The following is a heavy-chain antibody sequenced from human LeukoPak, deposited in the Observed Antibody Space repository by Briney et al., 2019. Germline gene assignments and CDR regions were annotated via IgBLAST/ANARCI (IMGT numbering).Heavy chain of an antibody. CDR1: GFTFSSYG. D-gene: IGHD3-3*01. J-gene: IGHJ4*02. CDR3: VYYDFWSGYSEEY. CDR2: ISSSSSYI. Sequence: PGGSLRLSCAASGFTFSSYGMHWVRQAPGKGLEWVSSISSSSSYIYYADSVKGRFTISRDNAKNSLYLQMNSLRAEDTAVYYCVYYDFWSGYSEEYWGQGTLVTVSS. V-gene: IGHV3-21*01.